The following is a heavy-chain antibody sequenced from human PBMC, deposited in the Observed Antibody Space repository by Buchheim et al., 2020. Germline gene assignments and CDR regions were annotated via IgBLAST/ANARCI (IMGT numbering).Heavy chain of an antibody. Sequence: QVQLVQSGVEVKKPGASVKVSCKASGYTFTSYDISWVRQAPGQGLEWLGWISVYNGNTNSAQNLQGRVTMTTDTSPSPTYMELRSLRSDDTAMYYCARSQHYYENNWFDSWGQGTL. V-gene: IGHV1-18*04. D-gene: IGHD3-22*01. J-gene: IGHJ5*01. CDR2: ISVYNGNT. CDR3: ARSQHYYENNWFDS. CDR1: GYTFTSYD.